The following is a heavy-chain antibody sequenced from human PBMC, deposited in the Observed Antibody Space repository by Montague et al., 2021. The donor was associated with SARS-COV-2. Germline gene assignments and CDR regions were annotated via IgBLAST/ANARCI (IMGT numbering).Heavy chain of an antibody. Sequence: SETLSLTCTVSGGSISSYYWCWIWQPQPQGQERVWIVYNSGSTNSNSYPSRQVTISVDTSKNQIALKLSPVTVADTAVYYCARDSHYYDSSGHFDYWGQGTLVTVSS. CDR1: GGSISSYY. J-gene: IGHJ4*02. CDR2: VYNSGST. CDR3: ARDSHYYDSSGHFDY. V-gene: IGHV4-59*13. D-gene: IGHD3-22*01.